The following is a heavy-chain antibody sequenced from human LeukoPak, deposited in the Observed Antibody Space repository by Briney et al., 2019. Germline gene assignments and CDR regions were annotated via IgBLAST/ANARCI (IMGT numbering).Heavy chain of an antibody. CDR1: GFTFNSYS. CDR2: IYVSRGNT. J-gene: IGHJ4*02. V-gene: IGHV3-23*01. CDR3: AKLGGFDILTGIDH. D-gene: IGHD3-9*01. Sequence: GGSLRLSCAPSGFTFNSYSMSWVRQAPGKGLEWVSCIYVSRGNTYHADSVKGRFTISRDTSKNTLYLQMNSLRVEDTAKYYCAKLGGFDILTGIDHWGQGTLVTVSS.